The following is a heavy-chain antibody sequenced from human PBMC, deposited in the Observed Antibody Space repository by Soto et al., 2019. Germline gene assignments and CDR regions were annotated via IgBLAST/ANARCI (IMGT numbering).Heavy chain of an antibody. D-gene: IGHD4-17*01. Sequence: ASVKVSCKASGYTFTGYYMHWVRQAPGQGLEWMGWINPNSGGTNYAQKFQGWVTMTRDTSISTAYMELSRLRSDDTAVYYCARARAPHPDYGDQRTGPEDWYFDLWGRGTLVTVSS. CDR1: GYTFTGYY. V-gene: IGHV1-2*04. CDR2: INPNSGGT. J-gene: IGHJ2*01. CDR3: ARARAPHPDYGDQRTGPEDWYFDL.